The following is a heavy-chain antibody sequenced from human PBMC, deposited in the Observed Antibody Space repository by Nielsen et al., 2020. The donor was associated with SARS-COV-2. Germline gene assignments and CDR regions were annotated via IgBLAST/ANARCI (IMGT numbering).Heavy chain of an antibody. CDR1: GFTFSNAW. CDR2: IKSKTDGGTT. J-gene: IGHJ6*02. D-gene: IGHD6-13*01. CDR3: TTAVRYSSSWYYYYYGMDV. V-gene: IGHV3-15*01. Sequence: ESLKISCAASGFTFSNAWMSWVRQAPGKGLEWVGRIKSKTDGGTTDYAAPVKGRFTISRDDSKNTLYLQMNSLKTEDTAVYYCTTAVRYSSSWYYYYYGMDVWGQGTTVTVSS.